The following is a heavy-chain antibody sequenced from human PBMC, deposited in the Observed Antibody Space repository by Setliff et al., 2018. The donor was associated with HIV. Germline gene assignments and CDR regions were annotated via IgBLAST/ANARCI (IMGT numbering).Heavy chain of an antibody. CDR2: IYLSGST. D-gene: IGHD6-13*01. CDR1: GGSISSHY. V-gene: IGHV4-59*11. Sequence: PSETLSLTCTVSGGSISSHYWNWIRQPPGKGLEWIGSIYLSGSTNYNPSLKSRVTMSVDTSKNQFSLKLSSVTAADTAVYYCASSYSSSWSYFDYWGQGTLVTVSS. CDR3: ASSYSSSWSYFDY. J-gene: IGHJ4*02.